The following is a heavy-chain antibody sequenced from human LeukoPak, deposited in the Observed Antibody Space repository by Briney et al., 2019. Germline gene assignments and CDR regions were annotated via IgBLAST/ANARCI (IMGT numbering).Heavy chain of an antibody. CDR1: GASISRGSYY. V-gene: IGHV4-61*02. J-gene: IGHJ6*03. CDR2: IYTSGDT. D-gene: IGHD2-2*01. CDR3: ARESCNGASRFRAEGFYYFYMDV. Sequence: SQTLSLTCSVSGASISRGSYYWSWIRQPAGKGLEWIGRIYTSGDTNYNPSLESRVTISVDTSQNQLSLRLTSVTVADTAIYYCARESCNGASRFRAEGFYYFYMDVWGKGTTVTVSS.